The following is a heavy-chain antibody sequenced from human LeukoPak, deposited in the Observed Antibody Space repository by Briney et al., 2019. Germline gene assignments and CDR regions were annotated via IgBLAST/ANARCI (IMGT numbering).Heavy chain of an antibody. CDR2: INSDGSST. CDR1: GFTFSSYS. J-gene: IGHJ4*02. V-gene: IGHV3-74*01. CDR3: ATAPQTYRYLGY. D-gene: IGHD3-16*02. Sequence: GGSLRLSCAASGFTFSSYSMNWVRQAPGKGLVWVSHINSDGSSTRYADSVKGRFTISRDNGKNSLYLQMNSLRAEDTALYYCATAPQTYRYLGYWGQGTLVTVSS.